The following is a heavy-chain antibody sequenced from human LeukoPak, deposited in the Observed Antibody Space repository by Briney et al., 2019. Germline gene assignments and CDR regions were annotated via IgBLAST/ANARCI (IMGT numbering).Heavy chain of an antibody. CDR2: IIPIFGTA. J-gene: IGHJ6*03. CDR1: GGTFSSYA. D-gene: IGHD6-13*01. Sequence: SVKVSCKASGGTFSSYAISWVRQAPGQGLEWMGGIIPIFGTANYAQKFQGRVTNTTDESTSTAYMELSSLRSEDTAVYYCASRQLVPKYYYYYYYMDVWGKGTTVTVSS. V-gene: IGHV1-69*05. CDR3: ASRQLVPKYYYYYYYMDV.